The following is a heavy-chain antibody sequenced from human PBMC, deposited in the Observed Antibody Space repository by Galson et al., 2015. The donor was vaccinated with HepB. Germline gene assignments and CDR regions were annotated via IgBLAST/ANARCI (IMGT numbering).Heavy chain of an antibody. V-gene: IGHV3-30*18. J-gene: IGHJ6*02. Sequence: SLRLSCAASGFTLSRYDMHWVRQAPGKGLEWVAGVRCGGCYKYYGDAVKGRFTISRDNSKNTLYLQMNSLRTEDTAVYYCAKDYLVGMRMSYASPALYYWGLDGWGPGTTVTVSS. D-gene: IGHD2-2*01. CDR1: GFTLSRYD. CDR2: VRCGGCYK. CDR3: AKDYLVGMRMSYASPALYYWGLDG.